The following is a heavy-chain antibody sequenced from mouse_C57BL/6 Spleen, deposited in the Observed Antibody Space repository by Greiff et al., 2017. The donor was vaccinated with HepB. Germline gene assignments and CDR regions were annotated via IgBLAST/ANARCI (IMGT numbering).Heavy chain of an antibody. CDR2: IYPSDSET. D-gene: IGHD6-1*01. V-gene: IGHV1-61*01. CDR3: ARGGGRYFDY. Sequence: QVQLQQPGAELVRPGPSVKLSCKASGYTFTSYWMDWVKQRPGQGLEWIGNIYPSDSETNYNQKFKDKATLTVDKSSSTAYMQLSSLTSEDSAVDDCARGGGRYFDYWGQGTTLTVSS. J-gene: IGHJ2*01. CDR1: GYTFTSYW.